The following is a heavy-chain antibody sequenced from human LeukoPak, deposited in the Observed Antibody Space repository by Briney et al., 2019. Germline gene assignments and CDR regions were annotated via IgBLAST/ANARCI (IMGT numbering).Heavy chain of an antibody. J-gene: IGHJ4*02. CDR1: GFTFSSYG. Sequence: PGGSLRFSCAASGFTFSSYGMHWVRQAPGKGLEWVAVISYDGSNKYYADSVKGRFTISRDNSKNTLYLQMNSLRAEDTAVYYCAKDQLQYCSSTSCYVRGFDYWGQGTLVTVSS. CDR3: AKDQLQYCSSTSCYVRGFDY. CDR2: ISYDGSNK. D-gene: IGHD2-2*01. V-gene: IGHV3-30*18.